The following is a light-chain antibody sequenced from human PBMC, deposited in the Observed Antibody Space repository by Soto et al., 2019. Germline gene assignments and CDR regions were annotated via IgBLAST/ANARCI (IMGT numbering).Light chain of an antibody. Sequence: EIVLTQSPGTLSLSPGEGATLSCRASQSVSSSYIAWYQQRPGQTPSLLIYGASTRATGIPDRFSGSGSGTHFTLTISRLEPEDFAVYYCQQYESSPRTFGQGTKVDIK. CDR2: GAS. CDR3: QQYESSPRT. J-gene: IGKJ1*01. CDR1: QSVSSSY. V-gene: IGKV3-20*01.